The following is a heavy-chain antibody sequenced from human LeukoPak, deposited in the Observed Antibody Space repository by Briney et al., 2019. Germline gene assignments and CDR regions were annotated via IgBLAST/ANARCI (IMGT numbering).Heavy chain of an antibody. Sequence: GGSLRLSCAASGFTFSNYEMNWVRQAPGKGLEWVSSTSMSGSNIHYADSVKGRFIISRDNAKDSLYLQMNSLRAEDTAVYYCARDGTGYYYFGLDVWGKGTTVTVSS. CDR2: TSMSGSNI. J-gene: IGHJ6*04. CDR1: GFTFSNYE. V-gene: IGHV3-48*03. CDR3: ARDGTGYYYFGLDV. D-gene: IGHD1-7*01.